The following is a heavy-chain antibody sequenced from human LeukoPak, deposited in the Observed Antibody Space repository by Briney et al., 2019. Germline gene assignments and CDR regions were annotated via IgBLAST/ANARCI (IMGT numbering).Heavy chain of an antibody. D-gene: IGHD3-22*01. Sequence: ASVKVSCKASGYTFTSYGISWVRQAPGQGLEWMGWISAYNGNTNYAQKLQGRVTMTRDTSTSTVYMELSSLRSEDTAVYYCARVKSGYYDSSGEVYAFDIWGQGTMVTVSS. CDR1: GYTFTSYG. V-gene: IGHV1-18*01. J-gene: IGHJ3*02. CDR3: ARVKSGYYDSSGEVYAFDI. CDR2: ISAYNGNT.